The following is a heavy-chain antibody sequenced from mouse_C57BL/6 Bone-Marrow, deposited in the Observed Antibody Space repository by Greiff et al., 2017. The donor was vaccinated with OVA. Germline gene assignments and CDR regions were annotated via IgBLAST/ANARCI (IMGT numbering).Heavy chain of an antibody. CDR2: IHPNSGST. J-gene: IGHJ2*01. V-gene: IGHV1-64*01. D-gene: IGHD3-2*02. CDR1: GYTFTSYW. CDR3: ARTAQAYYFDY. Sequence: QVHVKQSGAELVKPGASVKLSCKASGYTFTSYWMHWVKQRPGQGLEWIGMIHPNSGSTNYNEKFKSKATLTVDKSSSTAYMQLSSLTSEDSAVYYCARTAQAYYFDYWGQGTTLTVSS.